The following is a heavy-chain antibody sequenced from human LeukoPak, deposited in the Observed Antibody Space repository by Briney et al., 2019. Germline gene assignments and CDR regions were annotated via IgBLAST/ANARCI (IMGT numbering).Heavy chain of an antibody. CDR3: ARDSNGPQLG. D-gene: IGHD6-6*01. CDR1: GFTFSSYA. Sequence: TGGSLRLSCAASGFTFSSYAMNWVRQAPGKGLEWVSSISGSSSYTYYADSVKGRFTISRDNAKNSLYLQMNSLRAEDTAVYYCARDSNGPQLGGGQGTLVTVSS. V-gene: IGHV3-21*01. J-gene: IGHJ4*01. CDR2: ISGSSSYT.